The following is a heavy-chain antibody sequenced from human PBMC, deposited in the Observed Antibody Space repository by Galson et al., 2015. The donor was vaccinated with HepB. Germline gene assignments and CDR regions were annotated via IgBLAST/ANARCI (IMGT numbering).Heavy chain of an antibody. J-gene: IGHJ4*02. D-gene: IGHD2-15*01. Sequence: SLRLSCAASGFTFSSYAMSWVRQAPGKGLEWVSAISGSGGSTYYADSVKGRFTISRDNSKNTLYLQMNSLRAEDTAVYYCARQLGYCSDGTCYFDYWGQGTLITVSS. CDR3: ARQLGYCSDGTCYFDY. CDR1: GFTFSSYA. CDR2: ISGSGGST. V-gene: IGHV3-23*01.